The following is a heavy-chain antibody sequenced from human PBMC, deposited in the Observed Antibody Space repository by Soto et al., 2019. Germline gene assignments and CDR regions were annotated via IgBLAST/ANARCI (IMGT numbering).Heavy chain of an antibody. J-gene: IGHJ4*02. CDR2: ISSSGSTI. V-gene: IGHV3-48*03. CDR3: ARGQYSGGGGYFDY. Sequence: EVQLVESGGGLVQPGGSLRLSCAASGFTFSSYEMNWVRQAPGKGLEWVSYISSSGSTIYYADSVKGRFTISRDNAKNPLNLKMNRLRAEDTAVYYCARGQYSGGGGYFDYWGQETLVTVSS. D-gene: IGHD6-19*01. CDR1: GFTFSSYE.